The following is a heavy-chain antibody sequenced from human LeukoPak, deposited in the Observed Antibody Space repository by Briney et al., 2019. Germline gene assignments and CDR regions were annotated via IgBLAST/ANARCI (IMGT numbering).Heavy chain of an antibody. D-gene: IGHD3-22*01. CDR1: GFTFSTYW. V-gene: IGHV3-7*01. J-gene: IGHJ4*02. CDR3: ARDSSGYQ. Sequence: GGSLRLSCAASGFTFSTYWMSWVRQAPGKGLEWVANIKEGGSEKYYGDSVEGRFTITRDNAKNSLYLQMNSLRAEDTAVYYCARDSSGYQWGQGTLVTVSS. CDR2: IKEGGSEK.